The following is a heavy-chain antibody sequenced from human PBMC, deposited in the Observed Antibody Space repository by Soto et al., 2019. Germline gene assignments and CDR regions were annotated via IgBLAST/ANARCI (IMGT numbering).Heavy chain of an antibody. D-gene: IGHD4-4*01. Sequence: PSETLSLTCTVSGGSISNNNYYWGWIRKPPGKGLEWIGSIYFSGSTYYNPSLKSRVTMSVDTSKNQVSLKLSSVTAADTAVYYCARPTVSYYYFGMDVWGEGTTVTVSS. CDR3: ARPTVSYYYFGMDV. V-gene: IGHV4-39*01. J-gene: IGHJ6*02. CDR2: IYFSGST. CDR1: GGSISNNNYY.